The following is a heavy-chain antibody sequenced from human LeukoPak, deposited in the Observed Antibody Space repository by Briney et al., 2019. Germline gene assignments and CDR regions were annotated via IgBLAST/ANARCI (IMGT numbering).Heavy chain of an antibody. J-gene: IGHJ4*02. CDR1: GFSFSIYA. Sequence: GGSLRLSCAASGFSFSIYAMHWVRQGPGKGPEGVAHIIYDVTNKYYADSVKGRFSISRENSKNTLCLQMDSPRHEDTAVYCSVREGGGSPHFDYWGQGTLVTVSS. CDR3: VREGGGSPHFDY. D-gene: IGHD3-16*01. V-gene: IGHV3-30*14. CDR2: IIYDVTNK.